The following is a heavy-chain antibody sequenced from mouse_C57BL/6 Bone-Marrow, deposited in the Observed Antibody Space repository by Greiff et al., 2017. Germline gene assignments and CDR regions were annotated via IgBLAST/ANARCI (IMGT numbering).Heavy chain of an antibody. CDR3: ANGREYFDV. J-gene: IGHJ1*03. D-gene: IGHD1-1*01. V-gene: IGHV5-17*01. CDR1: GFTFSDYG. Sequence: EVKLMESGGGLVKPGGSLKLSCAASGFTFSDYGMHWVRQAPEKGLEWVAYISSGSSTIYYADTVKGRFTISRDNAKNTLFLQMTSLRSEDTAMYYCANGREYFDVWGTGTTVTVSS. CDR2: ISSGSSTI.